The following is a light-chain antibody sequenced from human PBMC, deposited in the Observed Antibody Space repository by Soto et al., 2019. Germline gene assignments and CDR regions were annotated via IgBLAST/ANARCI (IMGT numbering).Light chain of an antibody. Sequence: IQMTQSPSTLPASVGDRVTITCRASQSINNWLAWYQQKPGKAPKLLIYKASTLESGVPSRFSDSGSGTECTLTISSLQPDDFATYYCQQYNTYWTFGQGTKVEIK. CDR1: QSINNW. CDR2: KAS. J-gene: IGKJ1*01. CDR3: QQYNTYWT. V-gene: IGKV1-5*03.